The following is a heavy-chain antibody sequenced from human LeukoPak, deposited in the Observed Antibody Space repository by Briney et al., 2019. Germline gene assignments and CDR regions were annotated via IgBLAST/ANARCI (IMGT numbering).Heavy chain of an antibody. CDR2: AYHSDYT. J-gene: IGHJ3*02. D-gene: IGHD5/OR15-5a*01. CDR3: ARDSKSTADAFDI. V-gene: IGHV4-4*02. CDR1: GDSITTTHW. Sequence: PSETLSLTCTVSGDSITTTHWWSWVRQSPGKGLEWIANAYHSDYTNYNPSLKGRATISVDKSKNQLSLKVISVTAADTAMYYCARDSKSTADAFDIWGQGTMVTVSS.